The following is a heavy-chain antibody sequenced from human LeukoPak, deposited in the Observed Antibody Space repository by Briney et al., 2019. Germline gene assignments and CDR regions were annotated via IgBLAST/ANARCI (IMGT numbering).Heavy chain of an antibody. CDR2: INPSGGST. D-gene: IGHD3-10*01. Sequence: ASVKVSCKASGYTFTSYYMHWVRQAPGQGLEWMGIINPSGGSTSYAQKFQGRVTMTRDTSTSTVYMELSSLRSEDTAVYYCARDGDPKGHYYYYMDVWGKGTTVTVSS. V-gene: IGHV1-46*01. CDR3: ARDGDPKGHYYYYMDV. J-gene: IGHJ6*03. CDR1: GYTFTSYY.